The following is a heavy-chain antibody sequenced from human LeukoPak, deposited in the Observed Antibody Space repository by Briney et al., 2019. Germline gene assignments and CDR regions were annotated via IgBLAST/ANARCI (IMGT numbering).Heavy chain of an antibody. D-gene: IGHD3-10*01. CDR2: ISSSVTTV. Sequence: PGGSLRLSCAASGFTFRDYYMAWIRQAPGKGLEWVSHISSSVTTVYYADSVKGRFTISRDNSKNTLYLQMNSLRVEDTAVYYCARDSSMLRGPLVIYYFDFWGQGTLVTVSS. J-gene: IGHJ4*02. V-gene: IGHV3-11*01. CDR1: GFTFRDYY. CDR3: ARDSSMLRGPLVIYYFDF.